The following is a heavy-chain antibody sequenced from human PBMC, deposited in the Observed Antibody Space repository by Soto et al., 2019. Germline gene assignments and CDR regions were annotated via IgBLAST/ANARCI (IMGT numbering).Heavy chain of an antibody. V-gene: IGHV5-10-1*01. Sequence: HGESLKISCKASGYSFTSYWITWVRQMPGKGLEWMGRIDPSDSYTNYRPSFQGHVTISADKSISTAYLQWSSLKASDTAMYYCARRLNYHAFDIWGQGTMVTVSS. CDR2: IDPSDSYT. CDR1: GYSFTSYW. J-gene: IGHJ3*02. D-gene: IGHD2-21*02. CDR3: ARRLNYHAFDI.